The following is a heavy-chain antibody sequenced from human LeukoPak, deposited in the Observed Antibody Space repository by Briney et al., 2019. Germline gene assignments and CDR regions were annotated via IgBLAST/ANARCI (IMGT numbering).Heavy chain of an antibody. CDR1: GFTVSSNY. D-gene: IGHD6-19*01. Sequence: GGSLRLSCAASGFTVSSNYMSWVRQAPGKGLEGVSVIYSGGSTYYADSVKGRFTISRDNSKNTLYLQMNSLRAEDTAVYYCAREAGILFNWFDPWGRGTLVTVSS. CDR2: IYSGGST. CDR3: AREAGILFNWFDP. J-gene: IGHJ5*02. V-gene: IGHV3-66*02.